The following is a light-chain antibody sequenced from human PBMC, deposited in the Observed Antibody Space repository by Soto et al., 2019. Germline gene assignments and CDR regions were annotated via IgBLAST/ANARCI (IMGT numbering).Light chain of an antibody. Sequence: DMQMTQYPSSLSASVGDRVIITCRASQSIRKYLNWYQHKPGKVPTLLIYAASSLQSGVPSRFSGSGSGTEFTLTITSLQPEDFATYYCQQSGDTPPWTFGQGTKVDIK. V-gene: IGKV1-39*01. J-gene: IGKJ1*01. CDR1: QSIRKY. CDR2: AAS. CDR3: QQSGDTPPWT.